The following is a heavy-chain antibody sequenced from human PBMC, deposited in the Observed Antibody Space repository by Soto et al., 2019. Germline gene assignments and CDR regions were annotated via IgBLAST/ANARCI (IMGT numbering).Heavy chain of an antibody. J-gene: IGHJ3*02. D-gene: IGHD4-17*01. CDR1: GGSISSYY. CDR2: IYYSGTT. CDR3: AILIRSGDFDAFDI. V-gene: IGHV4-59*08. Sequence: QVQLQESGPGLVKPSKTLSLTCTVSGGSISSYYWSWIRQPPGKGLEWIGYIYYSGTTNYNPSLKSRVTISVDTSKNQFSLKLSSVTAADTAVYFCAILIRSGDFDAFDIWGQGTMVTVSS.